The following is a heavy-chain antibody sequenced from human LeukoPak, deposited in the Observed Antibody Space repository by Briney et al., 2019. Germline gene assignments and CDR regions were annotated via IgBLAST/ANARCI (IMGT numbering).Heavy chain of an antibody. CDR3: ARGSGAFDY. V-gene: IGHV1-3*04. J-gene: IGHJ4*02. CDR2: INTATTET. Sequence: ASVKVSCKASGYTFTNYLIHWMRQAPGQSLQWMGWINTATTETKYSQNFQGRVTIARDTSATTAYMELSSLRSEDTAVYFCARGSGAFDYWGQGTLVTVSS. CDR1: GYTFTNYL. D-gene: IGHD3-10*01.